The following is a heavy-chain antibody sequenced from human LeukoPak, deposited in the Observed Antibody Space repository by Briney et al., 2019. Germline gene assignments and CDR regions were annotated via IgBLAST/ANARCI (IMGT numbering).Heavy chain of an antibody. Sequence: SETLSLTCTVAGGSISSYYWSWIRQPPGKGLEWIGYIYYSGSTNYNPSLKSRVTISVDTSKNQFSLRLSSVTAADTAVYYCARLTSNSGWHFDNWGQGTLVIVSS. V-gene: IGHV4-59*08. CDR1: GGSISSYY. J-gene: IGHJ4*02. CDR2: IYYSGST. D-gene: IGHD6-19*01. CDR3: ARLTSNSGWHFDN.